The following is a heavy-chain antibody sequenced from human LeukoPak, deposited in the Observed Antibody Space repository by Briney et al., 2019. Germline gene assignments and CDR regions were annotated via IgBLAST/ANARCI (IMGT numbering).Heavy chain of an antibody. V-gene: IGHV3-48*03. CDR3: AKGSYGSGSYVDY. D-gene: IGHD3-10*01. J-gene: IGHJ4*02. CDR2: ISSSGSTI. CDR1: GFTFSSYE. Sequence: QPGGSLRLSCAASGFTFSSYEMNWVRQAPGKGLEWVSYISSSGSTIYYADSVKGRFTISRDNAKNSLYLQMNSLRAEDTALYYCAKGSYGSGSYVDYWGQGTLITVSS.